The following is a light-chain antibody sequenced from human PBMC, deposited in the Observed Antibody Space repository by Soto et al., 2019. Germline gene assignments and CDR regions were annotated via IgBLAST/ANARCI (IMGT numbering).Light chain of an antibody. J-gene: IGKJ5*01. Sequence: EIVLTQSPVTLSLAPGERATLSCRASQTVSNQFAWYQQKPGQAPRLLIYDASRRVTGIPARFSGSWSGTDFTLTLSSLEPEDFAVYYCQQRAGSSTFGQGTRLEIK. CDR1: QTVSNQ. CDR3: QQRAGSST. V-gene: IGKV3-11*01. CDR2: DAS.